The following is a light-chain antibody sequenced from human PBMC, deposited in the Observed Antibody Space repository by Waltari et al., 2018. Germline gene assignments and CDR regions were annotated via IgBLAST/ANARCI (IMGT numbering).Light chain of an antibody. CDR2: DVS. CDR1: KSDVGFYNY. J-gene: IGLJ3*02. Sequence: QSALTQPASVSGSPGQSITISCTGTKSDVGFYNYVSWYQQHPGKAPKLIIYDVSQRPSGISYRFPGSKSGNTASLIISDLQADDEADYYCKSYTGTGVWVFGGGTKLTVL. V-gene: IGLV2-14*03. CDR3: KSYTGTGVWV.